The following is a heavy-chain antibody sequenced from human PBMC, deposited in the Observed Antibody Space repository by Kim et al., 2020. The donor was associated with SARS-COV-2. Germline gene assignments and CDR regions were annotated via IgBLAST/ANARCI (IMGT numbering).Heavy chain of an antibody. Sequence: SETLSLTCAVYGGSFSGYYWSWIRQPPGKGLEWIGEINHSGSTNYNPSLKSRVTISVDTSKNQFSLKLSSVTAADTAVYYCARGRRLEMATKGGFDYWGQGTLVTVSS. CDR1: GGSFSGYY. V-gene: IGHV4-34*01. CDR3: ARGRRLEMATKGGFDY. CDR2: INHSGST. D-gene: IGHD5-12*01. J-gene: IGHJ4*02.